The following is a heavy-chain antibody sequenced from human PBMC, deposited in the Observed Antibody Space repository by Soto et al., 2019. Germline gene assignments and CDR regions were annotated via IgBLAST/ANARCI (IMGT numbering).Heavy chain of an antibody. CDR1: GFTFSNAW. Sequence: GGSLRLSCAASGFTFSNAWMSWVRQAPGKGLEWVGRIKSKTDGGTTDYAAPVKGRFTISRDDSKNTLYLQMNSLKTEDTAVYYCTTVLLWFGELSSDAFDIWGQGIMVTVSS. CDR2: IKSKTDGGTT. V-gene: IGHV3-15*01. J-gene: IGHJ3*02. D-gene: IGHD3-10*01. CDR3: TTVLLWFGELSSDAFDI.